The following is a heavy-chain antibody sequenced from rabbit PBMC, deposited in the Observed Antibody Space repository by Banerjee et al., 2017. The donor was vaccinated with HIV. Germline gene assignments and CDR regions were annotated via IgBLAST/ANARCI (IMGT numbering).Heavy chain of an antibody. J-gene: IGHJ6*01. V-gene: IGHV1S40*01. Sequence: QSLEESGGDLVKPGASLTLTCTASGFSFSSNYYMCWVRQAPGKGLEWIACIDAGSSGSTYYASWAKGRFTISKTSSTTVTLQMTSLTAADTATYFCAKTGAAGAGDGAASFSLWGPGTLVTVS. CDR1: GFSFSSNYY. CDR3: AKTGAAGAGDGAASFSL. D-gene: IGHD2-1*01. CDR2: IDAGSSGST.